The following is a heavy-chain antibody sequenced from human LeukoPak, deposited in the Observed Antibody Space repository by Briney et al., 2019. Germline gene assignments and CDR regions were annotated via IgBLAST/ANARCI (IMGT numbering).Heavy chain of an antibody. J-gene: IGHJ3*02. CDR2: ISSSSSYI. V-gene: IGHV3-21*01. CDR1: GFTFSSYS. D-gene: IGHD3-22*01. Sequence: PGGSLRLSCAASGFTFSSYSMNWVHQAPGKGLEWVSSISSSSSYIYYADSVKGRFTISRDNAKNSLYLQMNSLRAEDTAVYYCARDGPYDSSGYYYLDAFDIWGQGTMVTVSS. CDR3: ARDGPYDSSGYYYLDAFDI.